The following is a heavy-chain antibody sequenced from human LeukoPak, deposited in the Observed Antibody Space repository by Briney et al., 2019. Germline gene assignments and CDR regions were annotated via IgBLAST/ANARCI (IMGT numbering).Heavy chain of an antibody. Sequence: EGSLRLSCAASGFTFSSYAMSWVRQAPGKGLEWVSAISGSGGSTYYADSVKGRFTISRDNSKNTLYLQMNSLRAEDTAVYYCAKPPGIAVAGYLGYWGQGTLVTVSS. CDR3: AKPPGIAVAGYLGY. V-gene: IGHV3-23*01. D-gene: IGHD6-19*01. CDR2: ISGSGGST. J-gene: IGHJ4*02. CDR1: GFTFSSYA.